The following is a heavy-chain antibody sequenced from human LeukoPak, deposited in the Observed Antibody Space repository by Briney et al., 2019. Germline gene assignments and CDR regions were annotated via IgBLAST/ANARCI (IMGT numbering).Heavy chain of an antibody. CDR1: GGSTSSSSYY. CDR2: IHYSGST. Sequence: SETLSLTCTVSGGSTSSSSYYWGWIRQPPGKGLEWIGSIHYSGSTYYNPSLKSRVTISVDTSKNQFSLKLSSVTAADTAVYYCARVRAVALDYWGQGTLVTVSS. V-gene: IGHV4-39*07. CDR3: ARVRAVALDY. D-gene: IGHD6-19*01. J-gene: IGHJ4*02.